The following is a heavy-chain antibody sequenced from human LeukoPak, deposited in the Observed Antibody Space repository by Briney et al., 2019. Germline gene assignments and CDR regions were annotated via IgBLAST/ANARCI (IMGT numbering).Heavy chain of an antibody. CDR2: ISGSGGST. V-gene: IGHV3-23*01. CDR3: AKNGGSYYRPFDY. J-gene: IGHJ4*02. D-gene: IGHD1-26*01. CDR1: GFTFSSYA. Sequence: AGGSLRLSCAASGFTFSSYAMSWVRQAPGKGLDWVSAISGSGGSTYYADSVKGRFTISRDNSKNTLYLQMNSLRAEDTAVYYCAKNGGSYYRPFDYWGQGTLVTVSS.